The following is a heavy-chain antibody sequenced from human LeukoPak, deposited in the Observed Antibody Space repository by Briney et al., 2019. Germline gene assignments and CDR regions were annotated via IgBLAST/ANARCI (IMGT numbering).Heavy chain of an antibody. J-gene: IGHJ6*03. CDR2: ISSSGSTI. V-gene: IGHV3-48*03. CDR1: GFTFSSYE. Sequence: GGSLRLSCAASGFTFSSYEMNWVRQAPGKGLEWVSYISSSGSTIYYADSVKGRFTISRDNAKNSLDLQMNSLRVEDTAVYYCARVGDSRFVYYYYYYTDVWGKGTTVTVSS. D-gene: IGHD3-16*01. CDR3: ARVGDSRFVYYYYYYTDV.